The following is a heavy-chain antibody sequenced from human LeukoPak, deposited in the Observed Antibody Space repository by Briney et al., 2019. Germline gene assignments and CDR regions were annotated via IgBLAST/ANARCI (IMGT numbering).Heavy chain of an antibody. CDR2: IEEDGTDK. V-gene: IGHV3-7*01. CDR1: GFTFTNYW. Sequence: GGSLRLSCAVSGFTFTNYWMTWVRQAPGKGLEWVANIEEDGTDKYYVDSVVGRFTISRDNAQNLLYLHMNSLRAEDTGVYYCAKSGGFFDTWGQGTLVTVSS. D-gene: IGHD1-26*01. J-gene: IGHJ4*02. CDR3: AKSGGFFDT.